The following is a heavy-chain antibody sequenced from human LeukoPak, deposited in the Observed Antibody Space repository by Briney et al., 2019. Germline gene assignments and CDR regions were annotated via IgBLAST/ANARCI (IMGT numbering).Heavy chain of an antibody. Sequence: SETLSLTCDVSGYSISSGYYWAWIRQPPGKGLEWFGSMYHSGSSYYNPSLKSRITISVDTSKNPFSLKLSSVTAADTAVYYCAKVGAYGDYARHDYWGQGTLVTVSS. D-gene: IGHD4-17*01. V-gene: IGHV4-38-2*01. CDR1: GYSISSGYY. J-gene: IGHJ4*02. CDR2: MYHSGSS. CDR3: AKVGAYGDYARHDY.